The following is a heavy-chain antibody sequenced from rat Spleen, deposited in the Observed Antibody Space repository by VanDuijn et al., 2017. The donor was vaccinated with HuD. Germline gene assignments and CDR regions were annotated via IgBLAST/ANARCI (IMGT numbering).Heavy chain of an antibody. Sequence: QVQLKESGPGLVQPSETLSLTCTVSGFSLTSYSVSWVRQPSGKGPEWMGRMWYDGDTAFNSALKSRLSISRDTSKSQVFLKINSLQTEDTAIYYCTRSRGYPGIAFDYWGQGVMVTVSS. J-gene: IGHJ2*01. CDR1: GFSLTSYS. D-gene: IGHD1-4*01. V-gene: IGHV2-34*01. CDR2: MWYDGDT. CDR3: TRSRGYPGIAFDY.